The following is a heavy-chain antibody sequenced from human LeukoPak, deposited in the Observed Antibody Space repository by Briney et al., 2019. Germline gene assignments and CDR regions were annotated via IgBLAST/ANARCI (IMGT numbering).Heavy chain of an antibody. J-gene: IGHJ3*02. CDR2: IRYDGSNK. CDR3: ASREVRGVIMAHDAFDI. CDR1: GFTFSSYG. V-gene: IGHV3-30*02. Sequence: HPGGSLRLSCAASGFTFSSYGMHWVRQAPGKGLEWVAFIRYDGSNKYYADSVKGRFTISRDNSKNTLYLQMNSLRAEDTAVYYCASREVRGVIMAHDAFDIWGQGTMVTVSS. D-gene: IGHD3-10*01.